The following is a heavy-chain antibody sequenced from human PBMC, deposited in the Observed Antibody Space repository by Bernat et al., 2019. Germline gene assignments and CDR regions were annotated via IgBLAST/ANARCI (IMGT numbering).Heavy chain of an antibody. CDR2: ISSSSSYT. D-gene: IGHD3-22*01. V-gene: IGHV3-11*05. CDR3: AREKPGSKRITMIGGGFDP. CDR1: GFTFSDYY. Sequence: QVQLVESGGGLVKPGGSLRLSCAASGFTFSDYYMSWIRQAPGKGLEWVSYISSSSSYTNYADSVKGRFTISRDNAKNSLYLQMNSLRAEDTAVYYCAREKPGSKRITMIGGGFDPWGQGTLVTVSS. J-gene: IGHJ5*02.